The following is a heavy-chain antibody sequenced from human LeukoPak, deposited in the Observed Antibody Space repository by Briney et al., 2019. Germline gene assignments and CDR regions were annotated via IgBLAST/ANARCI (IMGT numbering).Heavy chain of an antibody. V-gene: IGHV3-15*01. Sequence: PGGSLRLSCAASGFTFSNAWMSWVRQAPGKGLEWVGRIKSKTAGATTDCAAPVKGRFTISRDDSENTVYLQMNSLKTEDTAVYFCTTVGLSGYYDRSGYYYFDYWGQGTLVTVSS. J-gene: IGHJ4*02. CDR3: TTVGLSGYYDRSGYYYFDY. CDR1: GFTFSNAW. CDR2: IKSKTAGATT. D-gene: IGHD3-22*01.